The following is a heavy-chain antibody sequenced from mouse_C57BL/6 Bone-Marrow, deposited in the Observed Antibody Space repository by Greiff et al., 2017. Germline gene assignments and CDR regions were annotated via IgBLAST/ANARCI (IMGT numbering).Heavy chain of an antibody. V-gene: IGHV1-52*01. J-gene: IGHJ2*01. Sequence: VQLQQPGAELVRPGSSVKLSCKASGYTFTSYWMHWVKQRPIQGLEWIGNIDPSDSETHYNQKFKDKATLTVDKSSSTAYMQLSSLTSEDSAVYYCARKEGSTALFDYWGQGTTRTVSS. D-gene: IGHD1-2*01. CDR1: GYTFTSYW. CDR3: ARKEGSTALFDY. CDR2: IDPSDSET.